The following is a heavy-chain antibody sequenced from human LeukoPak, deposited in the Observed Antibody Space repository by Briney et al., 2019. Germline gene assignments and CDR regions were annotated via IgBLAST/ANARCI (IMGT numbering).Heavy chain of an antibody. CDR3: ARDRTMVRGVIIRSAFDI. CDR1: GFTFDDYG. CDR2: INWNGGST. D-gene: IGHD3-10*01. J-gene: IGHJ3*02. V-gene: IGHV3-20*04. Sequence: SGGSLRLSCAASGFTFDDYGMGWVRQAPGKGLEWVSGINWNGGSTGYADSVKGRVTISRDNAKNSLYLQMNSLRAEDTALYYCARDRTMVRGVIIRSAFDIWGQGTMVTVSS.